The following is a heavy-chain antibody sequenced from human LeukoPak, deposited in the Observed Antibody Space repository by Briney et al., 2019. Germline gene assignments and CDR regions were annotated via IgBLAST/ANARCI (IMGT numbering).Heavy chain of an antibody. D-gene: IGHD3/OR15-3a*01. CDR3: ARRTDRVDDAFDV. Sequence: ASVKLSFKSSGGPFDNYAINWVRQAPGQGLEWMGRIIPSLNRANYAQIRVTITADKSTATACMELSGLRYEDTAVYYCARRTDRVDDAFDVWGQGTMVTVSS. J-gene: IGHJ3*01. CDR1: GGPFDNYA. V-gene: IGHV1-69*04. CDR2: IIPSLNRA.